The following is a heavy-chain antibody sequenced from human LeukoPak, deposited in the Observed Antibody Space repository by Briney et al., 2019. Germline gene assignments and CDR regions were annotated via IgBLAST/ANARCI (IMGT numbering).Heavy chain of an antibody. J-gene: IGHJ5*02. CDR3: ALSRGREALYSSGWYWFDP. Sequence: PGGSLRLSCAASGFTFSSYWMSWVRQAPGKGLEWVSVIYSGGSTYYADSVKGRFTISRDNSKNTLYLQMNSLRAEDTAVYYCALSRGREALYSSGWYWFDPWGQGTLVTVSS. V-gene: IGHV3-53*01. D-gene: IGHD6-19*01. CDR1: GFTFSSYW. CDR2: IYSGGST.